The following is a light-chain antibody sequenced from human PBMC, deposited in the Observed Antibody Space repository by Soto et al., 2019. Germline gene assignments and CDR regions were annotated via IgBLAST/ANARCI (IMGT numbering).Light chain of an antibody. CDR1: SSNIGAGYD. CDR2: LII. CDR3: RSLYSSMSGYV. V-gene: IGLV1-40*01. J-gene: IGLJ2*01. Sequence: QSVLTQPASVSGAPGQRVTISCTGSSSNIGAGYDVHWYQQHPGTAPKLLIFLIINRPSGVPYRFSGSKSGTSASLAITGLLDDDEAAYYCRSLYSSMSGYVFGTGTKLTVL.